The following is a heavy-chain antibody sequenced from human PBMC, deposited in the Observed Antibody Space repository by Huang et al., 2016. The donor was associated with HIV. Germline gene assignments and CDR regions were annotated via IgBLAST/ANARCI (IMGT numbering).Heavy chain of an antibody. CDR2: ISYDGKTK. CDR1: GFTFSSYG. V-gene: IGHV3-30*18. D-gene: IGHD6-13*01. J-gene: IGHJ4*02. Sequence: QVQLVESGGGVVQPGRSLRISCAASGFTFSSYGMHWVRQAPGKGVEGVAVISYDGKTKYYAGSVKGRFSISRDNSKTTVYLQLNSLRVEDTAVYYCAKGGSAAAVLDFWGQGTLVTVSS. CDR3: AKGGSAAAVLDF.